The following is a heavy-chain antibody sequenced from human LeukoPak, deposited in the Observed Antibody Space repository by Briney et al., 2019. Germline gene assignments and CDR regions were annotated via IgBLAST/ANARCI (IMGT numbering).Heavy chain of an antibody. D-gene: IGHD3-3*02. CDR3: ATSPRRALANWFDP. J-gene: IGHJ5*02. V-gene: IGHV4-59*01. Sequence: SETLSLTCTVSGASISTYYWSWIRQPPGKGLQWIGYIYYSGSTNYNPSLKSRVTISVDTSKNQFPLKLSSVTAADTAVYYCATSPRRALANWFDPWGQGTLVTVSS. CDR2: IYYSGST. CDR1: GASISTYY.